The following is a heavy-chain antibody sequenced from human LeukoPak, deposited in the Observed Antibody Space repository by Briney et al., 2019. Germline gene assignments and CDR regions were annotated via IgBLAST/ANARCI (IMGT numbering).Heavy chain of an antibody. CDR3: ARFERITIFGVVTAPDY. V-gene: IGHV3-33*01. D-gene: IGHD3-3*01. CDR1: GFTFSSYG. CDR2: IWFDGSNK. Sequence: GGSLRLSCAASGFTFSSYGMQWVRQAPGKGLQWVAVIWFDGSNKYYADSVKGRFSISRDNSKNTVYLQMNSLRDGDTAVYYCARFERITIFGVVTAPDYWGQGTLVTVSS. J-gene: IGHJ4*02.